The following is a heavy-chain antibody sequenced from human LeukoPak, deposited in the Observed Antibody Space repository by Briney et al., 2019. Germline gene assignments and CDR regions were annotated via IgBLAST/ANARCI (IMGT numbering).Heavy chain of an antibody. Sequence: PGGSLRLSCAASGFAFSNYAMSWVRQAPGKGLEWVSTIRGSGGNTYYADSVKGRFTISRDNSKNTLYLQMNSLRAEDTAVYYCAKGIHYHDSSGYYFDYFDYWGQGTLVTVSS. J-gene: IGHJ4*02. CDR3: AKGIHYHDSSGYYFDYFDY. D-gene: IGHD3-22*01. CDR2: IRGSGGNT. V-gene: IGHV3-23*01. CDR1: GFAFSNYA.